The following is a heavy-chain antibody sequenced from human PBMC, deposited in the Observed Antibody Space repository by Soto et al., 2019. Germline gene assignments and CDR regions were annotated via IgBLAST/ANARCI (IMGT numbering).Heavy chain of an antibody. CDR1: GFSLTTTGVG. CDR2: IYWDDDK. CDR3: AHRAVLCSGGTCYSHPFDF. Sequence: QITLKESGPTLVKPTQTLTLTCTFSGFSLTTTGVGVGWIRQPPGKALEWLAIIYWDDDKRYSPSLKSRLTITKDTSKNPVVLTITSMHPVDTATYFCAHRAVLCSGGTCYSHPFDFWGQGTLVTVPS. V-gene: IGHV2-5*02. D-gene: IGHD2-15*01. J-gene: IGHJ4*02.